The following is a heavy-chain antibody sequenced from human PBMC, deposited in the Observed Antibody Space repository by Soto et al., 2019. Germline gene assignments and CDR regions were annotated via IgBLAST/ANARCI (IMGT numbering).Heavy chain of an antibody. CDR2: IYHSGST. CDR1: GGSISSGGYS. J-gene: IGHJ6*02. V-gene: IGHV4-30-2*01. D-gene: IGHD5-18*01. Sequence: SETLSLTCAVSGGSISSGGYSWSWIRQPPGKGLEWIGYIYHSGSTYYNPSLKSRVTISVDRSKNQFSLKLSSVTAADTAVYYCAGGIKLQQYYYYGMDGWGQGNTVTLSS. CDR3: AGGIKLQQYYYYGMDG.